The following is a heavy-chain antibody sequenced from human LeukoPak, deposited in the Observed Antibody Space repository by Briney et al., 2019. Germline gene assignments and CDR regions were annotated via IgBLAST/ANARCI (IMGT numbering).Heavy chain of an antibody. CDR3: ARVLQASGLPAARYPDY. Sequence: ASVTVSCKASGYTFTDYYMHWVRQAPGQGLEWMGWINPNSGATNYAQKFQGRVTMTRDTSINTAYMELSRLRSDDTAVYYCARVLQASGLPAARYPDYWGQGTLVTVSS. CDR1: GYTFTDYY. V-gene: IGHV1-2*02. CDR2: INPNSGAT. J-gene: IGHJ4*02. D-gene: IGHD2-2*01.